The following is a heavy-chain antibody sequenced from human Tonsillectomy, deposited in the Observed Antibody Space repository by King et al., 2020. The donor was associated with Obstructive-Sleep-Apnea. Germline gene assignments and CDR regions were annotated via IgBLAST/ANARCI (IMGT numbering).Heavy chain of an antibody. J-gene: IGHJ3*02. CDR3: ARDTPSIVVVVAADAFDI. CDR2: ISSSSSYI. Sequence: VQLVESGGGLVKPGGSLRLSCAASGFTFSSYSMNWVRQAPGKGLEWVSSISSSSSYIYYADSVKGRFTISRDNAKNSLYLQMNSLRAEDTAVYYCARDTPSIVVVVAADAFDIWGQGTMVTVSS. V-gene: IGHV3-21*01. CDR1: GFTFSSYS. D-gene: IGHD2-15*01.